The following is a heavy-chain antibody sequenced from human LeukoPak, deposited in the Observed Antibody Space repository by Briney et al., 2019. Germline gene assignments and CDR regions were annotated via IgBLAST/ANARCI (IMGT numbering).Heavy chain of an antibody. D-gene: IGHD6-19*01. CDR3: ARDVQAGPGY. Sequence: PGGSLRLSCAASGFTFDRYWMSWVRQAPGKGLEWVANIKQDESEKSYVGSVRGRFTISRDNAKNSLYLQMNSLRAEDTAVYYCARDVQAGPGYWGQGSLVTVSS. CDR2: IKQDESEK. CDR1: GFTFDRYW. J-gene: IGHJ4*02. V-gene: IGHV3-7*01.